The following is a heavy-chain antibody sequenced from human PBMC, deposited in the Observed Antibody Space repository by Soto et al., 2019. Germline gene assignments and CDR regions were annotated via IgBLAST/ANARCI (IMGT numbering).Heavy chain of an antibody. CDR2: ISSSSSYI. D-gene: IGHD2-15*01. V-gene: IGHV3-21*01. CDR3: ARDDIVVVVAAAFDY. CDR1: GFTFSSYI. J-gene: IGHJ4*02. Sequence: GGSLRLSCAASGFTFSSYIMNWVRQAPGKGLEWVSSISSSSSYIYYADSVKGRFTISRDNAKNSLYLQMNSLRAEDTAVYYCARDDIVVVVAAAFDYWGQGTLVTVSS.